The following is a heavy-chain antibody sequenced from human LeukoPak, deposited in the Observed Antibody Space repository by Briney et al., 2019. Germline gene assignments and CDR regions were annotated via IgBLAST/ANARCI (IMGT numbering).Heavy chain of an antibody. J-gene: IGHJ4*02. CDR1: GFTFSNYA. D-gene: IGHD4-17*01. CDR2: ISGSVGST. CDR3: AKDVYGDYGGLIY. V-gene: IGHV3-23*01. Sequence: GGSLRLSCAASGFTFSNYAMSWVRQAPGKGLEWVSTISGSVGSTYYADSVKGRLTISRDNSKNTLYLQMNSLRAEDTAVYYCAKDVYGDYGGLIYWGQGTLVTVSS.